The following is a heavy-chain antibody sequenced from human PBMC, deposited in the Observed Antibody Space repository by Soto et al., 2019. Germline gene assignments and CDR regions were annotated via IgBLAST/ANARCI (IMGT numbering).Heavy chain of an antibody. Sequence: SGGSLRLSCAASGFTFSSYSMNWVRQAPGKGLEWVSSISSSSSYIYYADSVKGRFTISRDNAKNSLYLQMNSLRAEDTAVYYCARSSGDYVFDIWGQGTMVTVSS. CDR1: GFTFSSYS. CDR3: ARSSGDYVFDI. D-gene: IGHD4-17*01. V-gene: IGHV3-21*01. J-gene: IGHJ3*02. CDR2: ISSSSSYI.